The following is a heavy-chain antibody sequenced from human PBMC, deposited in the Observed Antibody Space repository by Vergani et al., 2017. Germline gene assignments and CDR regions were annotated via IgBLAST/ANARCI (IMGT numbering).Heavy chain of an antibody. V-gene: IGHV3-7*01. CDR1: GFTFSSYW. J-gene: IGHJ5*02. CDR2: IKQDGSEK. Sequence: EVQLVESGGGLVQPGGSLRLSCAASGFTFSSYWMSWVRQAPGKGLEWVANIKQDGSEKYYVDSVKGRFTISRDNAKNTLYLQMNSLRAEDTAVYYCAKSVTIFGVVIKYNWFDPWGQGTLVTVSS. D-gene: IGHD3-3*01. CDR3: AKSVTIFGVVIKYNWFDP.